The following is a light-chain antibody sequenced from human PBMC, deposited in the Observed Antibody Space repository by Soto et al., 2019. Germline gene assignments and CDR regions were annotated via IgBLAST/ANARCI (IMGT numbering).Light chain of an antibody. J-gene: IGKJ4*01. CDR1: QSISSN. Sequence: EIVMTQSPATLSVSPGERATLSCRASQSISSNLAWYQQRPGQAPRLLIYGASTRATGIPGRFSGGGSGTEFTLTISSLQSEDFAVYYCQQYNYWPPFTFGGETKVEIK. V-gene: IGKV3D-15*01. CDR3: QQYNYWPPFT. CDR2: GAS.